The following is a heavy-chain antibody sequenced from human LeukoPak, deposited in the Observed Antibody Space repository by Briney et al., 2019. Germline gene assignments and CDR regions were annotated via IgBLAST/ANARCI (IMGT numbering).Heavy chain of an antibody. CDR1: GFTSSNYW. V-gene: IGHV3-7*01. J-gene: IGHJ4*02. CDR3: AKPSIRGEDYFDY. Sequence: GGSLRLSCAASGFTSSNYWMSWVRQAPGNGLEWVANIKQDGSEKYYVDSVKGRFTISRDNAKNSLYLQMNSLRAEDTAVYYRAKPSIRGEDYFDYWGQGTLVTVSS. CDR2: IKQDGSEK. D-gene: IGHD7-27*01.